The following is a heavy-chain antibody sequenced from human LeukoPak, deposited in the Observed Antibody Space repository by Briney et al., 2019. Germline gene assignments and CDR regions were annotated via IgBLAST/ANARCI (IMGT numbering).Heavy chain of an antibody. CDR1: GFVFSSYS. Sequence: GGSLRLSCAASGFVFSSYSMSWVRQAPGMGLEWVSVITGSGGNTYYADSVKGRFTISKDNSKNTVYLQMSSLRVDDTAVYYCAKAASSSWPSYHYGMDVWGQGTTVTVSS. J-gene: IGHJ6*02. V-gene: IGHV3-23*01. CDR3: AKAASSSWPSYHYGMDV. D-gene: IGHD6-13*01. CDR2: ITGSGGNT.